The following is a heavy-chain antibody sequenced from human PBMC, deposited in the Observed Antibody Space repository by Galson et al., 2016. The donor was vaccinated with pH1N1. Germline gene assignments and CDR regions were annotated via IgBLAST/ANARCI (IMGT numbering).Heavy chain of an antibody. CDR2: LISILGTP. D-gene: IGHD5-12*01. CDR1: GGTFTNYA. Sequence: SVKVSCKASGGTFTNYAINWVRQAPGQGLEWMGGLISILGTPDYAQTLQGRVTITADENTNTAYMEMSSLRAEDTAVYYCARGFSGYDRLEYYQNGMDVWGQGTTVTVSS. CDR3: ARGFSGYDRLEYYQNGMDV. V-gene: IGHV1-69*13. J-gene: IGHJ6*02.